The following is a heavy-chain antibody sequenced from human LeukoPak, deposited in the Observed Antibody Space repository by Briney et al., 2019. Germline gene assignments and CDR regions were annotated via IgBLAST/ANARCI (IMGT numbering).Heavy chain of an antibody. CDR3: ARDNPPTHPSSGWAHTYYYYGMDV. CDR2: TYYRSKWYN. J-gene: IGHJ6*02. CDR1: GDSVSSNSAA. D-gene: IGHD6-19*01. V-gene: IGHV6-1*01. Sequence: SQTLSLTCAISGDSVSSNSAAWNWIRQSPSRGLEWLGRTYYRSKWYNDYAVSVKSRITINPDTSKNQFALQLNSVTPEDTAVYYCARDNPPTHPSSGWAHTYYYYGMDVWGQGTTVTVSS.